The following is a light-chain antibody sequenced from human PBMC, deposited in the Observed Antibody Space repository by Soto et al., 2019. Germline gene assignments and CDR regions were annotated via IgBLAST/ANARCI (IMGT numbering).Light chain of an antibody. CDR2: DAS. CDR3: QQYNKWPLT. J-gene: IGKJ5*01. Sequence: ELVMTQSPATLSVSPGERATLSCRASQSVCSNLAWYQQKPGQAPRLLIYDASSRATGISARFSGSGSGTEFTLTISSLQSEDFAIYYCQQYNKWPLTFGQGTRLEIK. CDR1: QSVCSN. V-gene: IGKV3-15*01.